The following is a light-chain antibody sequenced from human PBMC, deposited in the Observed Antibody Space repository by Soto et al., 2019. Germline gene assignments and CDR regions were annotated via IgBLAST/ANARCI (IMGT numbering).Light chain of an antibody. J-gene: IGKJ2*01. CDR1: QTISNS. Sequence: DIQMTQSPSYLPTSVGDRVTITCRASQTISNSVTWYQQKPGKAPTLLIFAASRVQNGIPSRFSGSASGTDFTLTINNVQPEDFATYFCQQTYDVPRTFGQGTRLEI. V-gene: IGKV1-39*01. CDR2: AAS. CDR3: QQTYDVPRT.